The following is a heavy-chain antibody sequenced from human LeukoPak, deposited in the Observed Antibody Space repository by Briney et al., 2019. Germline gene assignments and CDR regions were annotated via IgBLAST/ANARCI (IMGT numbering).Heavy chain of an antibody. CDR1: GGSISSYY. Sequence: SETLSLTCTVSGGSISSYYWSWIRQPPGKGLEWIGYIYYSGSTNYNPSLKSRVTISVDTSKNQFSLKLSSVTAADTAVYCCARVRYDFWSGYFNYYYYGMDVWGQGTTVTVSS. J-gene: IGHJ6*02. D-gene: IGHD3-3*01. CDR2: IYYSGST. CDR3: ARVRYDFWSGYFNYYYYGMDV. V-gene: IGHV4-59*01.